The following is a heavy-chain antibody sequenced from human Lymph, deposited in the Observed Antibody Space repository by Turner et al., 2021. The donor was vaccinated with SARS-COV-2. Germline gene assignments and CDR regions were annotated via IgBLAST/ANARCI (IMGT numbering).Heavy chain of an antibody. Sequence: QVQLVQSGAEVKRPGASVKVSCKASGYILTGYVMHWVRQAPGQGLEWMGWINPNSGGTNYAQKFQGRVTMTRDTSISTAYMEVSRLRSDDTAVYYCARDTRGDYSYYYDGMDVWGQGTTVTVSS. V-gene: IGHV1-2*02. CDR2: INPNSGGT. D-gene: IGHD4-17*01. CDR1: GYILTGYV. CDR3: ARDTRGDYSYYYDGMDV. J-gene: IGHJ6*02.